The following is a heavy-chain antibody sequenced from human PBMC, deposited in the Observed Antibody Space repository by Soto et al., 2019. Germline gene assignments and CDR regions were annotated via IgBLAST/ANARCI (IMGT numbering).Heavy chain of an antibody. CDR2: IWYDGSNK. CDR3: ARDRVSGSYGTWYFDL. D-gene: IGHD1-26*01. J-gene: IGHJ2*01. CDR1: GFTFSSYG. Sequence: QVQLVESGGGVVQPGRSLRLSCAASGFTFSSYGMHWVRQAPGKGLEWVAVIWYDGSNKYYVDSAKGRFTISRDNSKNTLYLQMNSLRAEDTAVYYCARDRVSGSYGTWYFDLWGRGTLVTVSS. V-gene: IGHV3-33*01.